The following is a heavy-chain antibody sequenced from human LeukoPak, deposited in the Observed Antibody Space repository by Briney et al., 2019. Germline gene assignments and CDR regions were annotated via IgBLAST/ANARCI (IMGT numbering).Heavy chain of an antibody. J-gene: IGHJ4*02. CDR2: INHNGST. CDR3: ARDGRDGYNPYYFDY. D-gene: IGHD5-24*01. CDR1: GGSFSGYY. Sequence: SETLSLTCAVYGGSFSGYYWSWIRQPPGKGLEWIGEINHNGSTNYNPSLKSRVTISVDTSKNQFSLKLSSVTAADTAVYYCARDGRDGYNPYYFDYWGQGTLVTVSS. V-gene: IGHV4-34*01.